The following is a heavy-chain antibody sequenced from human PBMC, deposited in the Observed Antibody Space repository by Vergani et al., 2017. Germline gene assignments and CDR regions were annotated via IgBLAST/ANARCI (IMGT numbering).Heavy chain of an antibody. J-gene: IGHJ3*02. Sequence: QVQLVQSGAEVKKPGSSVKVSCKASGGTFSSYAISWVRQAPGQGLDWMGGIIPIFGTANYAQKFQGRVTITADKSTSTAYMELSSLRSEDTAVYYWARIAVAGGAFDIWGQGTMVTVSS. CDR1: GGTFSSYA. V-gene: IGHV1-69*06. CDR2: IIPIFGTA. D-gene: IGHD6-19*01. CDR3: ARIAVAGGAFDI.